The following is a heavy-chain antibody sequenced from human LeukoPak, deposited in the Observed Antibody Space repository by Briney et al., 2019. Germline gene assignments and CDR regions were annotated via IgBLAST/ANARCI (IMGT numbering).Heavy chain of an antibody. CDR3: ARGGSHDYGDYVYFY. J-gene: IGHJ4*02. CDR2: IYYSGST. CDR1: GGSISSGGYY. D-gene: IGHD4-17*01. Sequence: SETLSLTCTASGGSISSGGYYWSWIRQHPGKGLEWIGYIYYSGSTYYNPSLKSRVTISVDTSKNQFSLKLSSVTAADTAVYYCARGGSHDYGDYVYFYWGQGTLVTVSS. V-gene: IGHV4-31*03.